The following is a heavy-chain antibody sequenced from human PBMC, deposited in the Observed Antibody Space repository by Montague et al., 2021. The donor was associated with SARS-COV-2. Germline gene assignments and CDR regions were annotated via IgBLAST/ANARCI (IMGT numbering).Heavy chain of an antibody. CDR2: IDHTGDT. Sequence: SETLSLTCAVSGGSFHIFSWGWIRQSPGKGLEWIGEIDHTGDTKYNPPLKSRVTISVDKSKNQFSLNVTSMTAADTAMYYCARGTRVVGITPGFRWWGQGTQAAVTS. D-gene: IGHD3-22*01. CDR3: ARGTRVVGITPGFRW. J-gene: IGHJ4*02. V-gene: IGHV4-34*01. CDR1: GGSFHIFS.